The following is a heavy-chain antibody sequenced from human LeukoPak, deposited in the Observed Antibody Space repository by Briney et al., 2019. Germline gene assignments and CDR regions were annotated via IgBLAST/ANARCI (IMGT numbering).Heavy chain of an antibody. Sequence: SETLSLTCTVSGGSISSSSYYWGWIRQPQGKGLEWIGSIYYSGSTYYNPSLKSRVTISVDTSKNQFSLKLSSVTAADTAVYYCARTGGIAAAGNIDYYYYMDVWGKGTTVTVSS. V-gene: IGHV4-39*07. D-gene: IGHD6-13*01. J-gene: IGHJ6*03. CDR2: IYYSGST. CDR3: ARTGGIAAAGNIDYYYYMDV. CDR1: GGSISSSSYY.